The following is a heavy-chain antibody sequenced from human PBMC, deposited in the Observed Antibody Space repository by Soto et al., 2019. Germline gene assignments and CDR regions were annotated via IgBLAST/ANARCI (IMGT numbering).Heavy chain of an antibody. CDR1: GGSISSSSYY. D-gene: IGHD3-10*01. CDR3: ARPYYYGSGSYHDVGDY. CDR2: IYYSGST. Sequence: QLQLQESGPGLVKPSETLSLTCTVSGGSISSSSYYWGWIRQPPGKGLEWIGSIYYSGSTYYNPSLKSRVTISVDTSKNQFSLKLSSVTAADTAVYYCARPYYYGSGSYHDVGDYWGQGTLVTVSS. V-gene: IGHV4-39*01. J-gene: IGHJ4*02.